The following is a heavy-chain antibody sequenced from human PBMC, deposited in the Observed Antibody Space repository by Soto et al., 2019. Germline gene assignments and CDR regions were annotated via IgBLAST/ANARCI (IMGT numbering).Heavy chain of an antibody. V-gene: IGHV4-4*02. CDR3: ARDRDSSWYYFDY. Sequence: SETLSLTCAVSGGSISSSNWWSWVRQPPGKGLEWIGEIYHSGSTNYNPSLKSRVTISVDKSKNQFSLKLSSVTAADTAVYYCARDRDSSWYYFDYWGQGTLVNVSS. D-gene: IGHD6-13*01. J-gene: IGHJ4*02. CDR1: GGSISSSNW. CDR2: IYHSGST.